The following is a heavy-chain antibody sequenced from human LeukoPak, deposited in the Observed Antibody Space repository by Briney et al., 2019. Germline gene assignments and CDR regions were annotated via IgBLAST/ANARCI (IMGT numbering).Heavy chain of an antibody. CDR3: AKGSGSYYSVFYNWFDP. CDR2: ISGSGGST. Sequence: GGSLRLSCAASGFTFSSYAMSWVRQAPGKGLEWVSAISGSGGSTYYAESVKGRFTISRDNSKNTLYLQMNSLRAEDTAVYYCAKGSGSYYSVFYNWFDPWGQGTLVTVSS. D-gene: IGHD1-26*01. CDR1: GFTFSSYA. J-gene: IGHJ5*02. V-gene: IGHV3-23*01.